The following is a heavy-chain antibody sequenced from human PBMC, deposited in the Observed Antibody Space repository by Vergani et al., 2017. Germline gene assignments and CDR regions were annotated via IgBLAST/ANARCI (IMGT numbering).Heavy chain of an antibody. CDR1: GFSLSTSGVG. V-gene: IGHV2-5*02. J-gene: IGHJ3*02. D-gene: IGHD6-13*01. CDR3: AHSWRSPRGFDI. CDR2: IYWDDDK. Sequence: QITLKESGPTLVKPTQPLTLTCTFSGFSLSTSGVGVGWVRQPPGKALEWLALIYWDDDKRYSPSLKSRLTITKDTSKNQVVLTMTNMDPVDTATYYCAHSWRSPRGFDIWGQGTMVTVSS.